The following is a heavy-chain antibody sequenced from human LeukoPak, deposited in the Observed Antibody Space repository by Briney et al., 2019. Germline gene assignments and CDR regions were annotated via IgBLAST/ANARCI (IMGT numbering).Heavy chain of an antibody. V-gene: IGHV3-30*02. CDR2: IRYDGSNK. Sequence: GGSLTLSCAASGFTFSSYGMHWVRQAPGKGLEWVAFIRYDGSNKYYADSVKGRFTISRDNSKNTLYLQMNSLRAEDTAVYYCAKGAPIDSSGYYYPFDYWGQGTLVTVSS. D-gene: IGHD3-22*01. CDR3: AKGAPIDSSGYYYPFDY. CDR1: GFTFSSYG. J-gene: IGHJ4*02.